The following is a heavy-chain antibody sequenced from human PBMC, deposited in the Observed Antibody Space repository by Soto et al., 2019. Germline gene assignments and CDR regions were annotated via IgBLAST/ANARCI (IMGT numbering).Heavy chain of an antibody. D-gene: IGHD3-10*01. J-gene: IGHJ6*02. Sequence: PGGSLRLSCAASEFTFRGHAMHWVRQAPGKGLEWVAFKSYDVSNKYYAESVKGRFTISRDNSKNMLYLQMNSLRPEDTAVYFCARERRGVGELSLVRRMDVWGQGTPVTDSS. V-gene: IGHV3-30-3*01. CDR2: KSYDVSNK. CDR3: ARERRGVGELSLVRRMDV. CDR1: EFTFRGHA.